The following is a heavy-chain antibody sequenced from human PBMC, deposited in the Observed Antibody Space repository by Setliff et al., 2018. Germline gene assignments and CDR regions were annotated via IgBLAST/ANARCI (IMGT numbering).Heavy chain of an antibody. CDR3: AKDVVGYSSTWPKRDYFDY. CDR2: ISDTAIGI. Sequence: GGSLRLSCAVSGLSVRADDMSWVRQAPGKGPEWVSSISDTAIGIYYAGSVRGRFTISRDNSKKTLFLQMNSLRVEDTAIYYCAKDVVGYSSTWPKRDYFDYWGQGTLVTVSS. D-gene: IGHD6-13*01. V-gene: IGHV3-23*01. J-gene: IGHJ4*02. CDR1: GLSVRADD.